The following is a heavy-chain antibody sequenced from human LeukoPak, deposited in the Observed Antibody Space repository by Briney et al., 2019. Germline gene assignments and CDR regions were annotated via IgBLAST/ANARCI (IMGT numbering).Heavy chain of an antibody. V-gene: IGHV3-23*01. Sequence: GGSLRLSCAASGFXFSSYAISWVRQAPGKGLEWVSAISGSGGSTYYADSVKGRFTISRDNSKNTLYLQMNSLRAEDTAVYYCAKDLSYDSKGYYFDYWGQGTLVTVSS. D-gene: IGHD3-22*01. CDR2: ISGSGGST. CDR1: GFXFSSYA. CDR3: AKDLSYDSKGYYFDY. J-gene: IGHJ4*02.